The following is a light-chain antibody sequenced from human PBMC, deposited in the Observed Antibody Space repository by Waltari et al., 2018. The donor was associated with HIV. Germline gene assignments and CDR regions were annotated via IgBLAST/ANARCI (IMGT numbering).Light chain of an antibody. CDR1: SNDVGRYDY. J-gene: IGLJ1*01. CDR3: SSYVVNSTPYV. Sequence: QSALTQPAPVSGSPGQSITISRTGTSNDVGRYDYVSWYQHHPGKAPKLVIFEVTNRPPGISIRFSGSKSGNTASLTISGLQAEDEADYYCSSYVVNSTPYVFGSGTKVTVL. V-gene: IGLV2-14*01. CDR2: EVT.